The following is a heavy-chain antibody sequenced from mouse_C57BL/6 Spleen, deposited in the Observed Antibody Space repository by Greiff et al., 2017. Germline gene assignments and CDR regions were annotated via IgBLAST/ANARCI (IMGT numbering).Heavy chain of an antibody. CDR3: ASYGSSYNMDY. V-gene: IGHV1-42*01. Sequence: DVKLQESGPELVKPGASVKISCKASGYSFTGYYMNWVKQSPEKSLEWIGEINPSTGGTTYNQKFKAKATLTVDKSSSTAYMQLKSLTSEDSAVYYCASYGSSYNMDYWGQGTSVTVSS. D-gene: IGHD1-1*01. CDR2: INPSTGGT. CDR1: GYSFTGYY. J-gene: IGHJ4*01.